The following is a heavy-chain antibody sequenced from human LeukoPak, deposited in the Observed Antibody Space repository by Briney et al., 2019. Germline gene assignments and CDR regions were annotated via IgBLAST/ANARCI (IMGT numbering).Heavy chain of an antibody. Sequence: PSETLSLTRAVYGGSFSNYYWSWIRQPPGKGLEWIGEINHSGSTNYNPSLKSRVTISVDTSKNQFSLKLSSVTAADTAVYYCARLSTTIFGVVIISPPKFDYWGQGTLVTVSS. J-gene: IGHJ4*02. CDR1: GGSFSNYY. CDR2: INHSGST. V-gene: IGHV4-34*01. CDR3: ARLSTTIFGVVIISPPKFDY. D-gene: IGHD3-3*01.